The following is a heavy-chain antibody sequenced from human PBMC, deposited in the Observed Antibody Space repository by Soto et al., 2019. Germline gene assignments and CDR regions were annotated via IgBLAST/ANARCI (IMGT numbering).Heavy chain of an antibody. J-gene: IGHJ4*02. CDR2: INADNGNT. CDR3: ARGAKYYYDSSGYYYIFHY. Sequence: ASVKVSCKTSGYSFTNYAMHWVRQAPGQSLEWMGWINADNGNTKYSQKFQGRVTITRDTSASTAYMELSSLRSEDTAVYYCARGAKYYYDSSGYYYIFHYWGQGTQVTVSS. V-gene: IGHV1-3*01. CDR1: GYSFTNYA. D-gene: IGHD3-22*01.